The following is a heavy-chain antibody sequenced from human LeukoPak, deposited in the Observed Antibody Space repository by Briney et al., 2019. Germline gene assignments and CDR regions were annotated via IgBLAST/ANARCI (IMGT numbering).Heavy chain of an antibody. CDR2: IGGYNGNT. J-gene: IGHJ4*02. V-gene: IGHV1-18*04. CDR1: GYAFTGYY. D-gene: IGHD5-24*01. CDR3: AREGATRFDS. Sequence: ASVKVSCKASGYAFTGYYIHWVRQAPGQGLEWMGWIGGYNGNTNYEQKVQGRVTLTTDTSTSTAYMELRSLRSDDTAVYYCAREGATRFDSWGQGTLVTVSS.